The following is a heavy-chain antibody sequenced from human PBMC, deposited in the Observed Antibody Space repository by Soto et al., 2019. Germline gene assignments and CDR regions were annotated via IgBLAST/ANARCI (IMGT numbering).Heavy chain of an antibody. CDR3: ARVMCGDCSTYYYYSMDV. CDR2: IGTTSSYI. Sequence: EVQLVESGGGLVKPGGSLRLSCAASGFTFGTYTMIWVRQAPGKGLEWVSSIGTTSSYIYYADSVRGRFTISRDNARDSLYLQMSSLRAEDTAVYYCARVMCGDCSTYYYYSMDVWGQGTTVTVSS. J-gene: IGHJ6*02. V-gene: IGHV3-21*01. CDR1: GFTFGTYT. D-gene: IGHD2-21*02.